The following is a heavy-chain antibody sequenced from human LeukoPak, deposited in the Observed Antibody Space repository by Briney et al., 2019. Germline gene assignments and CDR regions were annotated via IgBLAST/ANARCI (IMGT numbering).Heavy chain of an antibody. J-gene: IGHJ3*02. D-gene: IGHD2-15*01. CDR1: GGSISSGGYY. CDR3: ARDDQDIVVVVAATPIGAFDI. CDR2: IYYSGST. V-gene: IGHV4-31*03. Sequence: PSETLSLTCTVSGGSISSGGYYWSWIRQHPGKGLEWIGYIYYSGSTYYNPSLKSRVTISVDTSKNQFSLKLSSVTAADTAVYYCARDDQDIVVVVAATPIGAFDIWGQGTMVTVSS.